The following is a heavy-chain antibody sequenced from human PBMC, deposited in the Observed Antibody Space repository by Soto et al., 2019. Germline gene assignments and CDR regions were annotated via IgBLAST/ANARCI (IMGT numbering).Heavy chain of an antibody. CDR1: GYSFTSYW. D-gene: IGHD3-22*01. Sequence: GESLKISCKGSGYSFTSYWIGWVRQMPGKGLEWMGIIYPGDSDTRYSPSFQGQVTISADKSISTAYLQWSSLKASDTAMYYCARQPGYYDSSGYPPGYWGQGTLVTVSS. V-gene: IGHV5-51*01. J-gene: IGHJ4*02. CDR3: ARQPGYYDSSGYPPGY. CDR2: IYPGDSDT.